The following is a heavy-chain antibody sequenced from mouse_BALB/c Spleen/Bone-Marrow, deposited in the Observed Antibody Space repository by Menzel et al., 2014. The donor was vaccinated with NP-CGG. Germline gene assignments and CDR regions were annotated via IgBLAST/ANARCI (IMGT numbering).Heavy chain of an antibody. CDR2: INPGSGST. D-gene: IGHD2-3*01. V-gene: IGHV1-54*01. CDR1: GYAFTDYL. CDR3: ARYDGYFDY. Sequence: LVESGAELVRPGTSVKVSCKASGYAFTDYLMEWLKQRPGQGLGWIGVINPGSGSTNYNEKFKDKATLTADKSSSTAYMQLSSLTSDDSAVYFCARYDGYFDYWGQGTILTVSS. J-gene: IGHJ2*01.